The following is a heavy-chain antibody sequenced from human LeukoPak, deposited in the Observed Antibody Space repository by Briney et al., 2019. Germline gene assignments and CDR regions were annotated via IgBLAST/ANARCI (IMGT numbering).Heavy chain of an antibody. Sequence: PSETLSLTCTVSGGSISSSSYYWGWIRQPPGKGLEWIGSIYYSGSTYYNPSLKSRVTISVDTSKSQFSLKLSSVTAADTAVYYCARGLTGDRDYWGQGTLVTVSS. D-gene: IGHD7-27*01. CDR3: ARGLTGDRDY. V-gene: IGHV4-39*07. J-gene: IGHJ4*02. CDR1: GGSISSSSYY. CDR2: IYYSGST.